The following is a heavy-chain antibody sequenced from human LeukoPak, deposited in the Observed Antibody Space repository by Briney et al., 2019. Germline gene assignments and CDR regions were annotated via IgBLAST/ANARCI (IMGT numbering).Heavy chain of an antibody. CDR1: GGSFSGYY. J-gene: IGHJ4*02. V-gene: IGHV4-34*01. D-gene: IGHD3-22*01. CDR2: INHSGST. CDR3: ARVQVLHDTKFDY. Sequence: PSETLSLTCAVYGGSFSGYYWSWLRQPPGKGLEWIGEINHSGSTNYNPSLKSRVAISVDTSKNQFSLKLSSVTAADTAVYYCARVQVLHDTKFDYWGQGTLVTVSS.